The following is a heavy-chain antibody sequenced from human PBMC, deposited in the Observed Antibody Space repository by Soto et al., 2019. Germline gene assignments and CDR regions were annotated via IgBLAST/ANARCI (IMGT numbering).Heavy chain of an antibody. J-gene: IGHJ4*02. CDR1: GWPFSGYD. Sequence: PPETLSLACAVHGESFSGYGWPFSGYDWSWIRQTPGKGLEWIGEINHRGGANYKPPLKSRVTISVDTSKNQFSLSLNSVTAADTAVYYCARGQRRGGSSGWSLWGQGTLVTVSS. CDR2: INHRGGA. V-gene: IGHV4-34*01. CDR3: ARGQRRGGSSGWSL. D-gene: IGHD6-19*01.